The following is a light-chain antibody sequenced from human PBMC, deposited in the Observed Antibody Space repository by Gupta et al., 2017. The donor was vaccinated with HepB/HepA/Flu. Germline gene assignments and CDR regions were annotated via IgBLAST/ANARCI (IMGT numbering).Light chain of an antibody. V-gene: IGLV2-18*02. Sequence: QSALTPPPSVSGSPAQSVTILSTGTSSDIGSYNRVSWYQQSPGTAPNLIIYEVDRRPSGVPDRFSGSKSGNTASLTISGLQTEDEADYYCSSYTTSSTFVFGIGTKVTVL. J-gene: IGLJ1*01. CDR1: SSDIGSYNR. CDR2: EVD. CDR3: SSYTTSSTFV.